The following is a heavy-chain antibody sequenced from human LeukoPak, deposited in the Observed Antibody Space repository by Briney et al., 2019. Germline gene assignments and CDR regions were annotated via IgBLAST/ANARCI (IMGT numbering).Heavy chain of an antibody. Sequence: PSQTLSLTCAVSGGSISSGGYSWSWIRQPPGKGLEWIGYIYHSGSTYYNPSLKSRVTISVDTSKNQFSLKLSSVTAADTAVYYCARGRDIVVVVAANTSSTWGFDPWGQGTLVTVSS. CDR3: ARGRDIVVVVAANTSSTWGFDP. CDR2: IYHSGST. D-gene: IGHD2-15*01. J-gene: IGHJ5*02. CDR1: GGSISSGGYS. V-gene: IGHV4-30-2*01.